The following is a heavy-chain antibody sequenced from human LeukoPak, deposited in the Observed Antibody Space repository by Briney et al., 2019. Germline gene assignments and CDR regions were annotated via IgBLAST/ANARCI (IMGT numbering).Heavy chain of an antibody. Sequence: PGGSLRLSCAASGFTFSTYEMNWVRQAPGKGLEWISYISDRGASIYYADSVKGRSTISRDNAKNSLYLQMNSLRGEDTAVYYCARDSGYCDNINCHHFDYWGQGTLVTVSS. D-gene: IGHD3-22*01. CDR3: ARDSGYCDNINCHHFDY. CDR1: GFTFSTYE. J-gene: IGHJ4*02. V-gene: IGHV3-48*03. CDR2: ISDRGASI.